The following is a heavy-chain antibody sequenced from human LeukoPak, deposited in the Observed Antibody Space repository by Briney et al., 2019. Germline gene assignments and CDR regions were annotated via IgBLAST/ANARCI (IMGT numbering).Heavy chain of an antibody. V-gene: IGHV3-13*01. CDR3: ARGYSYRFEY. Sequence: GGSLRLSCVASGFTFNTYEMHWVRQAPGKGLEWVSVIGTAGDTYYQASVRGRFTISRESAKNSLYLQMNSLRDGDTAVYYCARGYSYRFEYWGQGTPVIVSS. J-gene: IGHJ4*02. D-gene: IGHD5-24*01. CDR2: IGTAGDT. CDR1: GFTFNTYE.